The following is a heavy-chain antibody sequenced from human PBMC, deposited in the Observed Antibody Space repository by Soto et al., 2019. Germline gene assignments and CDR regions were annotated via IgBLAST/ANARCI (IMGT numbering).Heavy chain of an antibody. CDR2: ITSSGSST. Sequence: EVQLLESGGGGVQPGGSLRLSCAASGFIFSDYAMTWVRQTAGKGLEWVSAITSSGSSTYFADSLKGRITISRDNSKNTLSLQMDSLRVEDTAIYYCAKGVDGYVVSSFDSWGQGALVTVSS. D-gene: IGHD5-12*01. V-gene: IGHV3-23*01. J-gene: IGHJ4*02. CDR1: GFIFSDYA. CDR3: AKGVDGYVVSSFDS.